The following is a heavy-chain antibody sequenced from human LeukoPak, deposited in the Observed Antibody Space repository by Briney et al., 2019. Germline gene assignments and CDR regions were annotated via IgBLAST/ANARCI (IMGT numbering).Heavy chain of an antibody. J-gene: IGHJ4*02. CDR2: ISSSGSTI. D-gene: IGHD3-16*01. V-gene: IGHV3-11*01. Sequence: PGGSLRLSCAACGFTFSDYCMSWIRQAPGKGLEWVSYISSSGSTIYYADSVKGRFTISRDNAKNSLYLQMNSLRAEDTAVYYCARDSLFATTSGGSDYWGQGTLVTVSS. CDR1: GFTFSDYC. CDR3: ARDSLFATTSGGSDY.